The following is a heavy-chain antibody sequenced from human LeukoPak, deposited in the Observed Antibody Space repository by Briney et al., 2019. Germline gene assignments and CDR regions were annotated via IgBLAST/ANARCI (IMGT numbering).Heavy chain of an antibody. D-gene: IGHD1-26*01. CDR3: ARRSDSGSDDGEDYFDY. V-gene: IGHV4-39*01. J-gene: IGHJ4*02. CDR2: MYYDGSS. Sequence: SETLSLTCTVSGGSINSGTFYWGWVRQPPGKGLEWIGSMYYDGSSYYNPSLKSRVTTSVDTSKNQFSLKLTSVTAADTAVYFCARRSDSGSDDGEDYFDYWGQGTLVTVSS. CDR1: GGSINSGTFY.